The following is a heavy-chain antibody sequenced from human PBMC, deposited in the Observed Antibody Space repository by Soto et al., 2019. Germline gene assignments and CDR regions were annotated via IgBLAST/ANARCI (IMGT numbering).Heavy chain of an antibody. J-gene: IGHJ5*02. CDR2: IIPIFGTA. CDR1: GGTFTNYA. CDR3: ARGGGGGAVAGNHWFDP. V-gene: IGHV1-69*06. D-gene: IGHD6-19*01. Sequence: VKVSCKASGGTFTNYAIIWVRQAPGQGLEWMGGIIPIFGTANYAQKFQGRVTITADKSTSTAYMELNSLRSEDTAVYYCARGGGGGAVAGNHWFDPWGQGTLVTVSS.